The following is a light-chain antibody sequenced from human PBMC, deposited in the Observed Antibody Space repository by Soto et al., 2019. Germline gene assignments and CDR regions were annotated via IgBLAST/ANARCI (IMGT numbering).Light chain of an antibody. V-gene: IGKV3-20*01. Sequence: EIVLTQSPGTLSLSPGERATLSCKASQSVSSSYLAWYQQKPGQAPRLLIYGASSRATGIPDKFSGSGSGTDFTLTISRLEPEAFAVYYCQQYGSYHLMYTFGQGTKLEIK. CDR2: GAS. CDR3: QQYGSYHLMYT. CDR1: QSVSSSY. J-gene: IGKJ2*01.